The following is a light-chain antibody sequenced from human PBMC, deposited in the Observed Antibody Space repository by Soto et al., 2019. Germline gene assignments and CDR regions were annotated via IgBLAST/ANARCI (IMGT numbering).Light chain of an antibody. CDR2: EVS. CDR3: SSYRSSTHVI. CDR1: GSDVGGYNY. Sequence: QSALTQPASVSGSPGQASTISCSGTGSDVGGYNYVSWYQQHPGKAPQLIIYEVSNRPAGVSNRFSGSRSDNTASLTISGLQAEDAADYYCSSYRSSTHVIFGGGTKLAVL. V-gene: IGLV2-14*01. J-gene: IGLJ2*01.